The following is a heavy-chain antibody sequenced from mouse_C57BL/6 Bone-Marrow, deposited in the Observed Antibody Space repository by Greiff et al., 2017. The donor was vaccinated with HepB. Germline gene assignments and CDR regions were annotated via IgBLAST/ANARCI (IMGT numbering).Heavy chain of an antibody. CDR3: ARANWDNLDY. CDR1: GFTFSDYY. Sequence: EVKLVESEGGLVQPGSSMKLSCTASGFTFSDYYMAWVRQVPEKGLEWVANINYDGSSTYYLDFLKSRFIISSDNAKNILYLQMSSLKSEDTATYYCARANWDNLDYWGQGTTLTVSS. V-gene: IGHV5-16*01. J-gene: IGHJ2*01. D-gene: IGHD4-1*01. CDR2: INYDGSST.